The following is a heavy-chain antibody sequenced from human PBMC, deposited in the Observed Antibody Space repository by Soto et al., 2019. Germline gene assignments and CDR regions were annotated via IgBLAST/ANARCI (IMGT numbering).Heavy chain of an antibody. V-gene: IGHV4-59*01. CDR2: IYYSGST. J-gene: IGHJ5*02. CDR3: ARDKGGAAADPNWFDP. CDR1: GGSISSYY. D-gene: IGHD6-13*01. Sequence: ETLSLTCSVSGGSISSYYWSWIRQPPGKGLEWIGYIYYSGSTNYNPSLKSRVTISVDTSKNQFSLKLSSVTAADTAVYYCARDKGGAAADPNWFDPWGQGTLVTVSS.